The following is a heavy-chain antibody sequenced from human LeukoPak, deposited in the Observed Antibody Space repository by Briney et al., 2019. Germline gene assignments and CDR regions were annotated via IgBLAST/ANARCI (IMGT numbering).Heavy chain of an antibody. D-gene: IGHD5-12*01. V-gene: IGHV1-2*02. Sequence: GASVKVSCKASGYTFSGYYMHWVRQAPGQGLEWMGWINPNSGGTNSAQKFQGRVTMTRDTSISTAYMELCRLRSDDTAVYYCARDSGVASLGPDYWGQGTLVTVSS. CDR3: ARDSGVASLGPDY. J-gene: IGHJ4*02. CDR1: GYTFSGYY. CDR2: INPNSGGT.